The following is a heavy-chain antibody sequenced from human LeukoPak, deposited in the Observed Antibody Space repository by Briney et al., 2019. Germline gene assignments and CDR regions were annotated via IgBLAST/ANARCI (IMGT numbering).Heavy chain of an antibody. CDR1: GFTFINAW. CDR2: IKAKAHGGTI. Sequence: PGGSLRLSCAASGFTFINAWMAWVRQAPAKGLEWVGRIKAKAHGGTIEYAAPVKGRFTISRDDSKNTLYLQMNSLKTEDTAVYYCTTDGVGVEGATYDNWGQGTLVSVSS. D-gene: IGHD1-26*01. V-gene: IGHV3-15*01. J-gene: IGHJ4*02. CDR3: TTDGVGVEGATYDN.